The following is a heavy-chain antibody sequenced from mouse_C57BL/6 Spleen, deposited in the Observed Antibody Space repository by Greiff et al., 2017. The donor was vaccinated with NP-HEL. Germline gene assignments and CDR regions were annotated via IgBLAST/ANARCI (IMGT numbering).Heavy chain of an antibody. V-gene: IGHV1-63*01. D-gene: IGHD1-1*01. CDR3: ARSHYYGSSYWYFEV. Sequence: VQLQQSGAELVRPGTSVKMSCKASGYTFTNYWIGWAKQRPGHGLEWIGDIYPGGGYTNYNEKFKGKATLTADKSSSTAYMQFSSLTSEDSAIYYCARSHYYGSSYWYFEVWGTGTTVTVSS. CDR1: GYTFTNYW. J-gene: IGHJ1*03. CDR2: IYPGGGYT.